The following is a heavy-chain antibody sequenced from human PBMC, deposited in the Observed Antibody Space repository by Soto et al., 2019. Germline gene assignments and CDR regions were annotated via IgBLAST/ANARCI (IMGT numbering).Heavy chain of an antibody. CDR2: IYRTGST. J-gene: IGHJ4*02. D-gene: IGHD1-7*01. CDR3: SSRDPGTSVDY. V-gene: IGHV4-4*02. CDR1: GGSFTSNNW. Sequence: QVQLQESGPGLVKPSGTLSLTCAVSGGSFTSNNWWTWVRQPPGQGLEWIGEIYRTGSTNYNPSLNCRGTISIDKSENQFSLKVTSLTAADTAVYYCSSRDPGTSVDYWGQVTLGTVAS.